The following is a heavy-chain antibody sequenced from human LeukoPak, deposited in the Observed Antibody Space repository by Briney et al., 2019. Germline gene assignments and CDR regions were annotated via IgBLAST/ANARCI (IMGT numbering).Heavy chain of an antibody. Sequence: ASVKVSCKASGYTFIGYYMHWVRQAPGQGLEWMGWINPNSGGTNYAQKFQGRVTMTRDTSISTAYMELSRLRSDDTAVYYCASEWGAYDAFDIWGQGTMVTVSS. V-gene: IGHV1-2*02. J-gene: IGHJ3*02. CDR2: INPNSGGT. D-gene: IGHD3-16*01. CDR1: GYTFIGYY. CDR3: ASEWGAYDAFDI.